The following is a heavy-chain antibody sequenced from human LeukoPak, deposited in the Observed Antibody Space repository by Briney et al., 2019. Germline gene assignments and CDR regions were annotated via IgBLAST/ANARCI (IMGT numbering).Heavy chain of an antibody. CDR3: VSFYETY. D-gene: IGHD2/OR15-2a*01. CDR1: GSYW. V-gene: IGHV3-74*01. J-gene: IGHJ4*02. CDR2: INSDGSWT. Sequence: GGSLRLSCAASGSYWMHWVRQAPGKGLVWVSHINSDGSWTSYADSVKGRFTISKDNAKNTVYLQMSNLRVEDTAVYYCVSFYETYWGRGTPVTVSS.